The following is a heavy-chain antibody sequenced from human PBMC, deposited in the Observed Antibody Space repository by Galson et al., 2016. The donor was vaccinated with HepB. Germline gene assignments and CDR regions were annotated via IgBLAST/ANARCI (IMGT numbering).Heavy chain of an antibody. Sequence: SLRLSCAASGFAFSVTWMNWVRQAPGKGLEWVGRIRIDIDGSTTDYGAPVNGRFSISRDDLKNTLYRQMNGLKTEDTAVYYCTKENLWRFEDWGQGTLVTVSS. CDR3: TKENLWRFED. CDR2: IRIDIDGSTT. V-gene: IGHV3-15*01. CDR1: GFAFSVTW. D-gene: IGHD2-21*01. J-gene: IGHJ4*02.